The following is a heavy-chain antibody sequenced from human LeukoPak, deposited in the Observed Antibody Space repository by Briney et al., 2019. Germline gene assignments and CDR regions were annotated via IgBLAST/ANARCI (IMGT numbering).Heavy chain of an antibody. V-gene: IGHV3-23*01. Sequence: GGSLRLSCAASGFTFSSYAMSWVRQAPGQGLQWVSGINDLGATFYADSVKGRFTISRDNSKNTLYLQMNSLRAEDTAIYYCSKGHCTTTRCIAGLDFWGQGTLVTVSS. CDR3: SKGHCTTTRCIAGLDF. D-gene: IGHD2-2*01. CDR2: INDLGAT. CDR1: GFTFSSYA. J-gene: IGHJ4*02.